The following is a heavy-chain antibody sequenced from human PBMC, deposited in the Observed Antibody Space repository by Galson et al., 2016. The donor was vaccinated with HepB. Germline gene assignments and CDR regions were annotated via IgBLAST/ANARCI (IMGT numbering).Heavy chain of an antibody. CDR3: AQPRTTVTTLYYYYGMDV. D-gene: IGHD4-17*01. CDR2: IIPIFGIA. Sequence: SVKVSCKASGGTFSNYAISWVRQAPGQGLEWMGGIIPIFGIANYAQKFQGRVTITADESTSTAYMELSSLRSEDTAVYYCAQPRTTVTTLYYYYGMDVWGQGTTVTVSS. CDR1: GGTFSNYA. V-gene: IGHV1-69*13. J-gene: IGHJ6*02.